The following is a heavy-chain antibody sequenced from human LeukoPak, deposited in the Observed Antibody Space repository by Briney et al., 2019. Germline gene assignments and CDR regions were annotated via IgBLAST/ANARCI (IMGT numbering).Heavy chain of an antibody. CDR1: GFTFSSYW. J-gene: IGHJ6*03. CDR3: AKALYYYDSSGYYYVDYYYYYYMDV. V-gene: IGHV3-7*03. Sequence: GGSLRLSCAASGFTFSSYWMSWVRQAPGKGLEWVANIKQDGSEKYYVDSVKGRFTISRDNAKNSLYLQMNSLRAEDTAVYYCAKALYYYDSSGYYYVDYYYYYYMDVWGRGTTVTVSS. CDR2: IKQDGSEK. D-gene: IGHD3-22*01.